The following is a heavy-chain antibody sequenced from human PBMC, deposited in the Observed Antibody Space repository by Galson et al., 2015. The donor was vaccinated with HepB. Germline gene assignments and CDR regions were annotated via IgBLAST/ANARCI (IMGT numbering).Heavy chain of an antibody. D-gene: IGHD6-13*01. CDR2: VDNHGIIT. V-gene: IGHV3-74*01. J-gene: IGHJ4*02. CDR3: TRGGPGAALDY. CDR1: TITFSSFW. Sequence: SLRLSCAASTITFSSFWMHWVRQAPGKGLVWVSRVDNHGIITTYADSVKGRFTISRDNAKNMVYLQMDSLRAEDTAVYYCTRGGPGAALDYWGQGALVPVSS.